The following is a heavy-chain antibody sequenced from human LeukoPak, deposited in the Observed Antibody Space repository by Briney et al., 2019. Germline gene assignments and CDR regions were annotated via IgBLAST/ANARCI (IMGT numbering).Heavy chain of an antibody. CDR2: ISGLGTKI. Sequence: GGSLRLSCTASGFTFSSSEMNWVRQAPGKGLEWVSYISGLGTKIYYADSVKGRFTMSRDNAKNSLYLQMNSLTAEDTAIYYCARERVTTGGDACDIWGHGTMVTVSS. D-gene: IGHD4-11*01. J-gene: IGHJ3*02. CDR3: ARERVTTGGDACDI. CDR1: GFTFSSSE. V-gene: IGHV3-48*03.